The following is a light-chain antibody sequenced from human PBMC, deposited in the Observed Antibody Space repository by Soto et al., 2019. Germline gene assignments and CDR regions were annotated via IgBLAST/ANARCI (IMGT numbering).Light chain of an antibody. CDR3: ATWDDSLNGQV. J-gene: IGLJ2*01. CDR1: SSNIGKNT. Sequence: QSVLTQPPSASGTPGQRVTISCSGSSSNIGKNTVNWYQQLPGTAPKLLIRTNNQRPSGVPDRFSGSKSGNSASLAISGLQSEDEADYSCATWDDSLNGQVFGGGTKLTVL. CDR2: TNN. V-gene: IGLV1-44*01.